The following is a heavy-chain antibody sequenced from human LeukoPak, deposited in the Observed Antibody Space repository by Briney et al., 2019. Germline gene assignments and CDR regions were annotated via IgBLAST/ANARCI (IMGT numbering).Heavy chain of an antibody. V-gene: IGHV1-2*02. D-gene: IGHD2-21*01. CDR2: INPNSGGT. CDR3: ASTPRGIAVFEY. Sequence: ASVKVSCKASGYTFTAYYMHWVRQAPGQGLEWMGWINPNSGGTSYAQRFQGRVTMTRDTSISTAYMQLSRLRSDDTAVYYCASTPRGIAVFEYWGQGTLVTVSS. CDR1: GYTFTAYY. J-gene: IGHJ4*02.